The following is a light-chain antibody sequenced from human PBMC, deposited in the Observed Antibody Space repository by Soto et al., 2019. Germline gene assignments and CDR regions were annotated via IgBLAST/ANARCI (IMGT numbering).Light chain of an antibody. Sequence: EIVMTQSPATLSVSPGERATLSCRASHSVRSSLAWYQQKPGQAPRLLIHGAPTRATGIPGRFSGSGSGTEFTLIISSLQSEDFAVYYCQQYNEWPETFGHGTKVDIK. CDR1: HSVRSS. J-gene: IGKJ1*01. V-gene: IGKV3-15*01. CDR3: QQYNEWPET. CDR2: GAP.